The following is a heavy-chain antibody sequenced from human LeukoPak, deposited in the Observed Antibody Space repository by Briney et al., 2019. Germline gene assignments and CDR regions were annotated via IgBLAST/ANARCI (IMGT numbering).Heavy chain of an antibody. V-gene: IGHV1-18*01. J-gene: IGHJ4*02. Sequence: GASVKVSCKASGYTFTSYGIRWVRQAPGQGLECMGWISAYNGNTNYAQKLQGRVTMTTDTSTSTAYMELRSLRSDDTAVYYGANGSYYDSSSYDGLVYWGQGTLLTVSS. CDR2: ISAYNGNT. D-gene: IGHD3-22*01. CDR3: ANGSYYDSSSYDGLVY. CDR1: GYTFTSYG.